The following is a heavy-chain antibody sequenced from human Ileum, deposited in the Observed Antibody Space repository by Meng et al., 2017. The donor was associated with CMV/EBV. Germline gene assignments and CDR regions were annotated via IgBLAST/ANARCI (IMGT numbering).Heavy chain of an antibody. CDR1: Y. CDR2: ITHGGST. J-gene: IGHJ4*02. V-gene: IGHV4-34*01. D-gene: IGHD3-16*02. CDR3: ARTSKSSRDHDYLWGTYRRNYFFDY. Sequence: YWNSARQPPGSGLEWIGEITHGGSTNFHPSLKGRVTISVDTSKNQFSLKMTSVTAADTAVYYCARTSKSSRDHDYLWGTYRRNYFFDYWGQGTLVTVSS.